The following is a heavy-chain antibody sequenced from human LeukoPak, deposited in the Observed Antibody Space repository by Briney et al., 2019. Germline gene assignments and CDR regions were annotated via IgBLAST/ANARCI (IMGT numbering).Heavy chain of an antibody. Sequence: GGSLRLSCSASGFTFTTYGMNWVRQAPGKGLEWVSGIGGSGTRTYYADSVKGRFTNSRDNSKNTLYLQMNSLRDEDTAVYYCAKDSHWILFDDWGQGTLVTVSS. CDR3: AKDSHWILFDD. J-gene: IGHJ4*02. CDR2: IGGSGTRT. D-gene: IGHD2-2*03. CDR1: GFTFTTYG. V-gene: IGHV3-23*01.